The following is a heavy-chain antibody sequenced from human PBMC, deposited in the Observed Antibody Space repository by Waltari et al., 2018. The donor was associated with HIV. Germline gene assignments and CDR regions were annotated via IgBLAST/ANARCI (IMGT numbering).Heavy chain of an antibody. Sequence: QVQLQESGPGLVKPSETLSLTCTVSGGSMSSYYWNWIRQPAGKGLEWIGRIYTRGSTNYYPSLKSRLTMSVDTSKNQFSLKLTSVTAADTAVYYCARGDMATGNWFDPWGQGTLVTVSS. J-gene: IGHJ5*02. D-gene: IGHD5-12*01. CDR1: GGSMSSYY. V-gene: IGHV4-4*07. CDR2: IYTRGST. CDR3: ARGDMATGNWFDP.